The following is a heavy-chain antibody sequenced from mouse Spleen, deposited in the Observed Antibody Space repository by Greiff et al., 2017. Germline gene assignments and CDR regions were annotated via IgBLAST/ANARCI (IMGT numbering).Heavy chain of an antibody. CDR1: GFTFSDYG. CDR3: ANVAHYAMDY. J-gene: IGHJ4*01. V-gene: IGHV5-17*01. Sequence: EVMLVESGGGLVKPGGSLKLSCAASGFTFSDYGMHWVRQAPEKGLEWVAYISSGSSHIYYADTVKGRFTISRDNAKNTLFLQMTSLRSEDTAMYYCANVAHYAMDYWGQGTSVTVSS. D-gene: IGHD1-1*01. CDR2: ISSGSSHI.